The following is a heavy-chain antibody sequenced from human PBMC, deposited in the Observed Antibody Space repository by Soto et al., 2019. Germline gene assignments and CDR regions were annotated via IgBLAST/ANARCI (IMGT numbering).Heavy chain of an antibody. CDR3: ARAYYLDTAMVPDY. J-gene: IGHJ4*02. CDR2: IWYDGSNN. Sequence: QVQLVESGGGVVQPGKSLRLSCAASGFTFTTYGMHWVRQAPGKGLEWVAVIWYDGSNNYYADSVKGRFTISRDNSKNTVYLQMNSLRAEDTAVYYCARAYYLDTAMVPDYWCQGTLVTVSS. V-gene: IGHV3-33*01. D-gene: IGHD5-18*01. CDR1: GFTFTTYG.